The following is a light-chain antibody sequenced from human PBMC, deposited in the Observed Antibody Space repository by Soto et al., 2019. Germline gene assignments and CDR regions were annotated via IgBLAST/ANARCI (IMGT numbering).Light chain of an antibody. CDR2: EVS. Sequence: QSVLTQPASVSVSPGQAFTISCTGTSCNVGGYNYVSWYQQPPGKAPKLMIYEVSNRHSGVSNRLSGSKSCNTASQTISGLPADDEVDYSCGSYTCSSTLDVVFGGGTELTVL. CDR1: SCNVGGYNY. J-gene: IGLJ2*01. V-gene: IGLV2-14*01. CDR3: GSYTCSSTLDVV.